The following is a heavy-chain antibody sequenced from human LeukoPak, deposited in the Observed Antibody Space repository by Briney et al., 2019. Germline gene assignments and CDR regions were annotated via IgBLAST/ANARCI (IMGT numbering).Heavy chain of an antibody. CDR1: GGSFSGYY. V-gene: IGHV4-34*01. D-gene: IGHD3-10*01. CDR3: ARGYCGIDY. J-gene: IGHJ4*02. CDR2: INHSGST. Sequence: SETLSLTCAVYGGSFSGYYWSWIRQPPGKGLEWIGEINHSGSTNYNPSLKSRVTISVDTSKNQFSLKLSSVTAADTAVYYCARGYCGIDYWGQGTLVTVSS.